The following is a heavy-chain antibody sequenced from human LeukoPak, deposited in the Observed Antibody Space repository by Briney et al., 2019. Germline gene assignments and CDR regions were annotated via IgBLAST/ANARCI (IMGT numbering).Heavy chain of an antibody. V-gene: IGHV4-59*01. D-gene: IGHD1-26*01. CDR1: GGSISRYY. J-gene: IGHJ3*02. CDR3: AREGPSGIYPFDI. Sequence: PSETLSLTCIVSGGSISRYYWSWIRQPPGKGLEWIGHIYDSGSTNYNPSLKSRVIISIDTSVNQFSLKLSSVTAADTAVYYCAREGPSGIYPFDIWGQGTMVTVSS. CDR2: IYDSGST.